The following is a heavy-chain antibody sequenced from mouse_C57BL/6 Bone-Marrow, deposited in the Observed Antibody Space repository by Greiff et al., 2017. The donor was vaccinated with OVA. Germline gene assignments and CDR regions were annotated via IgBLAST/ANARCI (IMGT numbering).Heavy chain of an antibody. D-gene: IGHD2-3*01. CDR2: IWRGGST. V-gene: IGHV2-5*01. CDR1: GFSLTSYG. Sequence: VKVVESGPGLVQPSQSLSITCTVSGFSLTSYGVHWVRQSPGKGLEWLGVIWRGGSTDYNAAFMSRLSITKDNSKSQVFFKMNSLQADDTAIYYCAKNAGYDGYYWYFDVWGTGTTVTVSS. CDR3: AKNAGYDGYYWYFDV. J-gene: IGHJ1*03.